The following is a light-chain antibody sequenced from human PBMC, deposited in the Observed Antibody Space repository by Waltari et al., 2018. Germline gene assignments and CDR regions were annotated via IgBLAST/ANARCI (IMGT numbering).Light chain of an antibody. V-gene: IGKV1D-13*01. CDR1: QGISSA. Sequence: AIQLTQSPSSLSASVGDRVTITCRASQGISSALDWYQQKPGKAPKLLIYDASSLESGVPSRFSGSGSGTDFTLTISSLQPEDFATYYCQQFNNYPQVTFGQGTRLEIK. CDR3: QQFNNYPQVT. J-gene: IGKJ5*01. CDR2: DAS.